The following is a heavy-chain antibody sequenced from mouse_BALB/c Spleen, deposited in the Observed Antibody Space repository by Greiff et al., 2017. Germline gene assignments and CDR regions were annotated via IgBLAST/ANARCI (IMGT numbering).Heavy chain of an antibody. CDR1: GFTFSSFG. CDR2: ISSGSSTI. J-gene: IGHJ4*01. CDR3: AREVPHAMDD. Sequence: EVQLVESGGGLVQPGGSRKLSCAASGFTFSSFGMHWVRQAPEKGLEWVAYISSGSSTIYYADTVKGRFTISRDNPKNTLFLQMTSLRSEDTAMYYCAREVPHAMDDWGQGTSVTVSS. V-gene: IGHV5-17*02. D-gene: IGHD2-14*01.